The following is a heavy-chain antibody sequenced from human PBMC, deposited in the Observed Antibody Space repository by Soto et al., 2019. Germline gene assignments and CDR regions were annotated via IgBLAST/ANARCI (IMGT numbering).Heavy chain of an antibody. V-gene: IGHV3-66*01. CDR2: IYSGGGT. CDR3: ARNVPVTPLGY. J-gene: IGHJ4*02. CDR1: GVIVSNNF. Sequence: EVQLVESGGDLVQPGGSLRLSCAASGVIVSNNFMSWVRQAPGKGLEWVSIIYSGGGTQYADSVKGRFTISRDNYKNTVYLPMNSLSVGDTAVYYCARNVPVTPLGYWGQGTLVTVSS. D-gene: IGHD4-17*01.